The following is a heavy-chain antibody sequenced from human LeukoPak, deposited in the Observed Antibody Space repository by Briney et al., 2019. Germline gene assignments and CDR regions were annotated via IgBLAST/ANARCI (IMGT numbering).Heavy chain of an antibody. V-gene: IGHV1-8*01. Sequence: GASVKVSCKASGYTFTSHDINWVRQATGQGLEWMGWMNPNSGNTGYAQKFQGRVTMTRNTSISTAYMELSSLRSEDTAVYYCARGDLNYYDSSGYYPWGQGTLVTVSS. D-gene: IGHD3-22*01. J-gene: IGHJ5*02. CDR2: MNPNSGNT. CDR3: ARGDLNYYDSSGYYP. CDR1: GYTFTSHD.